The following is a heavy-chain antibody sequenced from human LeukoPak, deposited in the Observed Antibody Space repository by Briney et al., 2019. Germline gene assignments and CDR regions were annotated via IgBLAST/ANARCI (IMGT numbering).Heavy chain of an antibody. V-gene: IGHV3-23*01. J-gene: IGHJ4*02. CDR1: GFSFRSAA. CDR3: AKDRGLSGSYYGFDS. Sequence: GGSLRLSCAASGFSFRSAAMGWVRQAPGKGLEWVSSISASAGSTYYADSVKGRFTISRDNSKNTLFLQMNSLRDDDTAIYYCAKDRGLSGSYYGFDSWGQGTLVTVSS. D-gene: IGHD1-26*01. CDR2: ISASAGST.